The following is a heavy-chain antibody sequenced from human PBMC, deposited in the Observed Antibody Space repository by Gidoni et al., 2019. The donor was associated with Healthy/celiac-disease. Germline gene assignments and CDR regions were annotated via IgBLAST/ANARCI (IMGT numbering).Heavy chain of an antibody. V-gene: IGHV4-34*01. Sequence: QVQLQQWGAGLLKPSADLSLTCAVYGGSFSGSYWIWISQPPGTGLEGIGEINHSGSTNYNPSHKSRVTISVDTSKNQFSLKLSSVTAADTAVYYGARGSSERSPRRRAEYFQHWGQGTLVTVSS. J-gene: IGHJ1*01. CDR2: INHSGST. CDR1: GGSFSGSY. CDR3: ARGSSERSPRRRAEYFQH. D-gene: IGHD3-22*01.